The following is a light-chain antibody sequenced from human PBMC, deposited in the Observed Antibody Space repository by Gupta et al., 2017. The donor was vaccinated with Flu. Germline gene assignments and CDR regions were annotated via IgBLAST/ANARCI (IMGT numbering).Light chain of an antibody. CDR3: AAWDGSLHGFCV. J-gene: IGLJ3*02. CDR2: SNN. CDR1: GCNT. V-gene: IGLV1-44*01. Sequence: GCNTVTWYPPLPGKAPKLRIYSNNLRPSGVPARFSGSKSGTSATLALSDLQSDDEAYWYCAAWDGSLHGFCVFGGGTKVTVL.